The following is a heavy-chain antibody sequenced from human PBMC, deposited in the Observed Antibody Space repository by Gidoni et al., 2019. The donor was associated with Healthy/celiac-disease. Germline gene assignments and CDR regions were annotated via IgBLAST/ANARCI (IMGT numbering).Heavy chain of an antibody. V-gene: IGHV3-15*07. CDR2: IKSKTDGGTT. Sequence: EVQLVESGGGLVKPGGSLRLSCAAFGFPLGTAWMNWVPPAPGKGLEWVGRIKSKTDGGTTDYAAPGKGRVTISRDDSKNTLYLQMNSLKTEDTAVYYCTTDSAWTYYDSSGYYPHDAFDIWGQGTMVTVSS. CDR3: TTDSAWTYYDSSGYYPHDAFDI. D-gene: IGHD3-22*01. CDR1: GFPLGTAW. J-gene: IGHJ3*02.